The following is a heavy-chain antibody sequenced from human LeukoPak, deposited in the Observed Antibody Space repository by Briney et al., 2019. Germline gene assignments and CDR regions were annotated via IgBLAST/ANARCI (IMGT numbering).Heavy chain of an antibody. CDR3: ARLRITMIVVVSADAFDI. CDR2: IYTSGST. V-gene: IGHV4-4*07. CDR1: GGSISSYC. J-gene: IGHJ3*02. D-gene: IGHD3-22*01. Sequence: KTSETLSLTCTVSGGSISSYCWIWIRQPAGKGLEWIGRIYTSGSTNYNPSLKSRVTISVDTSKNQFSLKLSSVTAADTAVYYCARLRITMIVVVSADAFDIWGQGTMVTVSS.